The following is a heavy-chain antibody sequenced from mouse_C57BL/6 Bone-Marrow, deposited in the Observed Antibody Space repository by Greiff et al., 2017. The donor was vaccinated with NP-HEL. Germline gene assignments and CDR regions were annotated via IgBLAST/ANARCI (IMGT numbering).Heavy chain of an antibody. D-gene: IGHD1-1*01. J-gene: IGHJ3*01. CDR3: TLYYYGSSPCAY. Sequence: VQLKESGAELVRPGASVKLSCTASGFNIKDDYMHWVKQRPEQGLEWIGWIDPENGDTEYASKFQGKATITADTSSNTAYLQLSSLTSEDTAVYYCTLYYYGSSPCAYWGQGTLVTVSA. CDR2: IDPENGDT. CDR1: GFNIKDDY. V-gene: IGHV14-4*01.